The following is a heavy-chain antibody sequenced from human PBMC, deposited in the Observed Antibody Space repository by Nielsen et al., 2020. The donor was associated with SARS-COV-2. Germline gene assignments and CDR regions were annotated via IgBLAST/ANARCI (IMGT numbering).Heavy chain of an antibody. V-gene: IGHV1-8*02. CDR1: GYTFTSYG. CDR3: ARAPGYNFGSWYFDP. Sequence: ASVKVSCKASGYTFTSYGISWVRQATGQGLEWMGWMNPNSGNTGYAQKFQGRVTMTRNTSISTAYMELSSLTSEDTAVYYCARAPGYNFGSWYFDPWGQGTLVTVSS. J-gene: IGHJ5*02. CDR2: MNPNSGNT. D-gene: IGHD3-10*01.